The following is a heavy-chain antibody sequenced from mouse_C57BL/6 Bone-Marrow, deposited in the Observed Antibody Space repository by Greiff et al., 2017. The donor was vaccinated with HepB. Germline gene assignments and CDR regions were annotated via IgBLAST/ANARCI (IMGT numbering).Heavy chain of an antibody. CDR3: ARKVGGPMDY. CDR1: GYTFTSYG. V-gene: IGHV1-81*01. CDR2: IYPRSGNT. D-gene: IGHD1-1*01. J-gene: IGHJ4*01. Sequence: VMLVESGAELARPGASVKLSCKASGYTFTSYGISWVKQRTGQGLEWIGEIYPRSGNTYYNEKFKGKATLTADKSSSTAYMELRSLTSADSAVYFCARKVGGPMDYWGQGTSVTVSS.